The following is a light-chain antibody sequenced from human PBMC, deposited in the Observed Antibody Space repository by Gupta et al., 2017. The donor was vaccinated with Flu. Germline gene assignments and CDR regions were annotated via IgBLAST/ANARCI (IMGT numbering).Light chain of an antibody. Sequence: SALTQPPSASGTPGQRVNISCSGSTSPFESAFVHWYQQLPGAAPKLLIHRNNQRPSGVPDRFSGSKYGTSASLAISGLRSADEGDYFCAMWDDSLSGPVFGGGTKLTVL. CDR2: RNN. CDR1: TSPFESAF. CDR3: AMWDDSLSGPV. V-gene: IGLV1-47*01. J-gene: IGLJ2*01.